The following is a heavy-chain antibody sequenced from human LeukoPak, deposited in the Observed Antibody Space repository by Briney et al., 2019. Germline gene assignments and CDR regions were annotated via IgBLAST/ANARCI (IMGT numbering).Heavy chain of an antibody. Sequence: SQTLSLTCAVSGRSMSSGGYCWSWIRQPPGKGLEWIGYIYHSGSTYYNPSLKSRVTISVDRSKNQFSLKLSSVTAADTAVYYCARAIDYGDSYYFDYWGQGTLVTVSS. J-gene: IGHJ4*02. CDR3: ARAIDYGDSYYFDY. CDR2: IYHSGST. D-gene: IGHD4-17*01. CDR1: GRSMSSGGYC. V-gene: IGHV4-30-2*01.